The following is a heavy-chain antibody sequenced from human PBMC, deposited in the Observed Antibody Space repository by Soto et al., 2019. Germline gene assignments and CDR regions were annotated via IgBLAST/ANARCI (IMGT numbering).Heavy chain of an antibody. J-gene: IGHJ4*02. CDR1: GFTFSSYS. V-gene: IGHV3-48*02. CDR2: ISSSGSTI. CDR3: ARGNPITMIVVVAPDFDY. D-gene: IGHD3-22*01. Sequence: EVQLAESGGGLVQPGGSLRLSCAASGFTFSSYSMNWVRQAPGKGLEWVSYISSSGSTIYYADSVKGRFTISRDNAKNSLYLQMNSLRDEDTAVYYCARGNPITMIVVVAPDFDYWGQGTLVTVSS.